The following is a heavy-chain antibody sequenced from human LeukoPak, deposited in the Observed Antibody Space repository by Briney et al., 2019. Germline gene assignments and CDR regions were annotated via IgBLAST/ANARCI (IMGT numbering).Heavy chain of an antibody. V-gene: IGHV3-23*01. CDR3: AKLPPYDILTGYGMDV. Sequence: GSLRLSCAASGFTFSSYAMHWVRQAPGKGLEWVSGLSGSGGSTYYADSVKGRFTISRDNSKNTLYLQMNSLRAEDTALYYCAKLPPYDILTGYGMDVWGQGTTVTVSS. D-gene: IGHD3-9*01. J-gene: IGHJ6*02. CDR1: GFTFSSYA. CDR2: LSGSGGST.